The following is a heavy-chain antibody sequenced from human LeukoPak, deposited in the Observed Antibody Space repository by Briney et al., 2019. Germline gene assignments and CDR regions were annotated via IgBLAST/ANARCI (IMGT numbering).Heavy chain of an antibody. D-gene: IGHD3-3*01. CDR1: GGSISSGSYY. CDR2: IYTSGST. J-gene: IGHJ3*01. V-gene: IGHV4-61*02. Sequence: SETLSLTCTVSGGSISSGSYYWSWIRQPAGKGLEWIGRIYTSGSTNYNPSLKSRVTISVDTSKNQFSLKLSSVTAADTAVYYCASHPYDFWSGYYYWGQGTMVTVSS. CDR3: ASHPYDFWSGYYY.